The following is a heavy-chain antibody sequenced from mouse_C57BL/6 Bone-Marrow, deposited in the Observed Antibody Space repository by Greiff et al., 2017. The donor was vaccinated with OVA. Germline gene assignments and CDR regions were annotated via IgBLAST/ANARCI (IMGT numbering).Heavy chain of an antibody. J-gene: IGHJ3*01. CDR3: TKGEAWFAY. Sequence: EVKLMESGAELVRPGASVKLSCTASGFNIKDDYMHWVKQRPEQGLEWIGWIDPENGDTEYASKFQGKATITADTSSNTAYLQLSSLTSEDTAVYYCTKGEAWFAYWGQGTLVTVSA. CDR2: IDPENGDT. V-gene: IGHV14-4*01. CDR1: GFNIKDDY. D-gene: IGHD2-13*01.